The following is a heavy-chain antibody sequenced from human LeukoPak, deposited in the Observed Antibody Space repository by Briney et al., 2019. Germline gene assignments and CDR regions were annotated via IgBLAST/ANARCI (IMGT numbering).Heavy chain of an antibody. Sequence: GGSLRLSCAASGFTFSSYGMHWVRQAPGKGLEWVAFIRYDGSNKYYADSVKGRFTISRDNSKNTLNLQMNSLRAEDTAVYYCARAGVGATYLDYWGQGTLVTVSS. D-gene: IGHD1-26*01. V-gene: IGHV3-30*02. CDR3: ARAGVGATYLDY. J-gene: IGHJ4*02. CDR1: GFTFSSYG. CDR2: IRYDGSNK.